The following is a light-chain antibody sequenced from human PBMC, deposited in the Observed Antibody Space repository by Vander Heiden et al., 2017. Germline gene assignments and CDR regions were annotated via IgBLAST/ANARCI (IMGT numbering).Light chain of an antibody. J-gene: IGKJ3*01. V-gene: IGKV1-39*01. CDR2: AAS. CDR3: CQSYGTSFA. Sequence: DIEMTQSPSSLSASVGDRVTITCRASQSISSYLNLYQQKPGKAPKLLIYAASSLQSAVPSRFSGSGSATAFTLTIIRLQPEDFATYYCCQSYGTSFAFGHGTKVDIK. CDR1: QSISSY.